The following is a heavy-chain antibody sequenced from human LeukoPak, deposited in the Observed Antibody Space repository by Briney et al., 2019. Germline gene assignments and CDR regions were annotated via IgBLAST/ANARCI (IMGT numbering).Heavy chain of an antibody. CDR2: IKSKPDGATT. D-gene: IGHD4-17*01. J-gene: IGHJ6*02. V-gene: IGHV3-15*01. CDR3: TTGWTLTRAGYGYYGMDV. CDR1: GFTFSNAW. Sequence: GGSLRLSCAASGFTFSNAWMSWVRQAPGKGLEWVGRIKSKPDGATTDYAAPVKGRFTISRDDSKNTLYLQMDSLKTEDTAVYYCTTGWTLTRAGYGYYGMDVWGQGTTVTVSS.